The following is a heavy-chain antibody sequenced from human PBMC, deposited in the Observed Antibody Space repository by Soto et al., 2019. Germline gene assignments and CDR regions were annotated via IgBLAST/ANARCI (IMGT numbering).Heavy chain of an antibody. CDR3: ARALTYSGYDLPLPPMGYYYMDV. D-gene: IGHD5-12*01. J-gene: IGHJ6*03. Sequence: QVQLQESGPGLVKPSQTLSLTCTVSGGSISSGGYYWSWIRQHPGKGLEWIGYIYYSGSTYYNPSLKSRVTISVDTSKNQFSLKLSSVTAADTAVYYCARALTYSGYDLPLPPMGYYYMDVWGKGTTVTVSS. CDR1: GGSISSGGYY. CDR2: IYYSGST. V-gene: IGHV4-31*03.